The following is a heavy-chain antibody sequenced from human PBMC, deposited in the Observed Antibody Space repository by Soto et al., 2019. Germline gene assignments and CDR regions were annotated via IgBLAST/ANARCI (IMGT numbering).Heavy chain of an antibody. V-gene: IGHV4-30-2*01. D-gene: IGHD4-17*01. CDR3: ARAAAYDYDWFDP. CDR2: IYHSGST. J-gene: IGHJ5*02. Sequence: PSETLSLTXVVSGGSISSGGYSWSWIREPPGKGLEWIEYIYHSGSTYYNPSLKSKVTISVDRFNRQFSLKLSYVTAADTAGYYGARAAAYDYDWFDPWGQGTLVTVSS. CDR1: GGSISSGGYS.